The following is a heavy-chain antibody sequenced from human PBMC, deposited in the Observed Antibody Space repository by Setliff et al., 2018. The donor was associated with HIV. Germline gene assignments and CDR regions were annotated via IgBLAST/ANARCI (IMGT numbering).Heavy chain of an antibody. D-gene: IGHD2-21*02. Sequence: ASVKVSCKTSGYSSTTYDINWVRQAAGQGLEWMGWMNPASGDTGSAQKFQGRLTMTRDTSIDTAYMELSSLSSDDSAVYFCARAFVEVTPHYALDVWGQGTTVTVSS. CDR3: ARAFVEVTPHYALDV. CDR1: GYSSTTYD. CDR2: MNPASGDT. V-gene: IGHV1-8*02. J-gene: IGHJ6*02.